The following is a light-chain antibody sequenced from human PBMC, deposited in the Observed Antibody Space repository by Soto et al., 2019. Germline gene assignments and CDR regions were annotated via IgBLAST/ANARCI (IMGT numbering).Light chain of an antibody. CDR2: AAS. V-gene: IGKV1-39*01. J-gene: IGKJ1*01. CDR1: QSISNY. Sequence: DIQMTQSPATLSASEGDRVTITCRASQSISNYLNWYQQKPGKAPKLLIYAASSLQSGVPSRFSGSGSGTDFTLSISSLQPEDFATYYCQQSYSTPRTFGQGTKVDI. CDR3: QQSYSTPRT.